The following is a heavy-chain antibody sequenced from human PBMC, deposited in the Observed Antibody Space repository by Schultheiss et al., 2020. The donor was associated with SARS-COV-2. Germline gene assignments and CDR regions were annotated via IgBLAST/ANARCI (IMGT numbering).Heavy chain of an antibody. Sequence: SQTLSLTCAISGDSVSSNSAAWNWIRQSPSRGLEWLGRTYYRSNWNNDYAVSVKSRITINPDTSKNQFSLQLNSVTPEDTAVYYCAREPDSSSGMLFDYWGQGTLVTVSS. V-gene: IGHV6-1*01. D-gene: IGHD6-6*01. J-gene: IGHJ4*02. CDR3: AREPDSSSGMLFDY. CDR1: GDSVSSNSAA. CDR2: TYYRSNWNN.